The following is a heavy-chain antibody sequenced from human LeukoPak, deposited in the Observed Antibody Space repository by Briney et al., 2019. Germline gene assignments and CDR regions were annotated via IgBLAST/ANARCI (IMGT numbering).Heavy chain of an antibody. D-gene: IGHD2-15*01. CDR2: IKQDGSEK. Sequence: WGSLRLTCAASGFTFSSYWMSWVRQAPGKGLEWVANIKQDGSEKYYVDSVKGRFTISRDNAKNSLYLQMNSLRAEDTAVYYCARDKRCSGGSCYIHYFDYWGQGTLVTVSS. CDR3: ARDKRCSGGSCYIHYFDY. V-gene: IGHV3-7*01. CDR1: GFTFSSYW. J-gene: IGHJ4*02.